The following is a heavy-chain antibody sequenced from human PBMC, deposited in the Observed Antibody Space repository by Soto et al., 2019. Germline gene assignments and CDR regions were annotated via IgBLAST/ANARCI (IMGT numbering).Heavy chain of an antibody. J-gene: IGHJ6*02. D-gene: IGHD3-9*01. CDR2: ISGSGGST. V-gene: IGHV3-23*01. CDR1: GFTFSSYA. Sequence: EVQLLESGGGLVQPGGSLRLSCAASGFTFSSYAMSWVRQAPGKGLEWVSAISGSGGSTYYADSVKGRFTISRDNSKNTLYLQMNSLRADDTAVYYCAKVAGILAVYYKPWNGMDVWGQGTTVTVSS. CDR3: AKVAGILAVYYKPWNGMDV.